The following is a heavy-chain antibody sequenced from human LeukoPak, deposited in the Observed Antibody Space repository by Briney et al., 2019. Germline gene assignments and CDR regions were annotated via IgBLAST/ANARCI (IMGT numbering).Heavy chain of an antibody. CDR3: AKLGYSSSSHY. CDR2: ISWNSGSI. D-gene: IGHD6-6*01. J-gene: IGHJ4*02. V-gene: IGHV3-9*01. CDR1: GFTFDDYA. Sequence: SGRSLRLPCAASGFTFDDYAMHWVRQAPGKGLEWVSGISWNSGSIDYADSVKGRFTISRDNAKNSLYLQMNSLRAEDTALYYCAKLGYSSSSHYWGQGTLVTVSS.